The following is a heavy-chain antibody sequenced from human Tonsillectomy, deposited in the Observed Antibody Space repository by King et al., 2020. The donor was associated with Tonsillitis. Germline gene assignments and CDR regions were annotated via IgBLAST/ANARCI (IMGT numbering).Heavy chain of an antibody. D-gene: IGHD1-26*01. J-gene: IGHJ6*02. V-gene: IGHV5-51*01. CDR1: GYIFTNYW. Sequence: VQLVESGAEVKKPGESLKISCKGSGYIFTNYWIGWVRQMPGKGLEWIGIIYPGASDSTYSPSFQGQVTISADKSISTAYLQWSSLKASDTAIYYCARTRCSGSSHYYCYSGMDVWGQGTTVTVSS. CDR2: IYPGASDS. CDR3: ARTRCSGSSHYYCYSGMDV.